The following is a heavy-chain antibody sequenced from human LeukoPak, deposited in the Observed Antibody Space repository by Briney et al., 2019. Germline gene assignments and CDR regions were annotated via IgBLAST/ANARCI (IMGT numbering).Heavy chain of an antibody. CDR1: GFSFRSHW. Sequence: AGGSLRLSCVGSGFSFRSHWVNWVRQSPGKGLEWVANIKPDGSDKYYVDSARGRFTVSRDNAKNSAFLQMNSLRAEDTAMYYCATISAQTFDIWGQGTLVSDSS. J-gene: IGHJ3*02. CDR3: ATISAQTFDI. V-gene: IGHV3-7*01. CDR2: IKPDGSDK. D-gene: IGHD5-24*01.